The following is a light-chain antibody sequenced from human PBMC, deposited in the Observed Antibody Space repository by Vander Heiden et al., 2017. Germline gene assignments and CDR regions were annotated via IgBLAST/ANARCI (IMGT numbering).Light chain of an antibody. CDR3: QQNDRYSPT. J-gene: IGKJ1*01. CDR2: AAS. V-gene: IGKV1-5*03. CDR1: QDIDIW. Sequence: DLQLTHSPSTLSASIGDRITITCRASQDIDIWLAWYQQKPGQAPKLLIYAASTPESGAPSRFSGSGSGTVFTLTISSLQPDDSATYFCQQNDRYSPTFGQGTKVEI.